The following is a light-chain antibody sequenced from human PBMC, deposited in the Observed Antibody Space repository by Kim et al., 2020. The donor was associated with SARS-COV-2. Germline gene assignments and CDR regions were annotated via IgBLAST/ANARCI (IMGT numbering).Light chain of an antibody. CDR3: QVWDSGSWV. J-gene: IGLJ3*02. CDR1: NIQTLN. Sequence: SYELTQPLSVSVVLGQTARLTCGGNNIQTLNVHWYWQKPGQAPVLVMSKDSKRPSGIPERFSGSNSGNTATLTISTAQADDEADYYCQVWDSGSWVFGGGTQLTVL. CDR2: KDS. V-gene: IGLV3-9*01.